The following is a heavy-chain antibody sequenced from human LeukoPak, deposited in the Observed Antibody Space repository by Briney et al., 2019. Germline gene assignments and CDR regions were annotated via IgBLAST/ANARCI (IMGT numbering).Heavy chain of an antibody. D-gene: IGHD6-19*01. CDR2: IYYSVTT. Sequence: PSETVSLTCTVSGDSISSSSYYWGWIRQPPGKGLEWIGSIYYSVTTYYNPSLKSRVTISVDTSKNQFSLKLSSVTAADTAVYYCARSSANYYMDVWGKGTTVTVSS. CDR1: GDSISSSSYY. CDR3: ARSSANYYMDV. V-gene: IGHV4-39*07. J-gene: IGHJ6*03.